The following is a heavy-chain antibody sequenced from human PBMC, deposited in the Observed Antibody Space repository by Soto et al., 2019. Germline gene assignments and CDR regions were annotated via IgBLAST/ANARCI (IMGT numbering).Heavy chain of an antibody. V-gene: IGHV3-23*01. CDR3: AKDVRDIVVVPAAFFDD. D-gene: IGHD2-2*01. Sequence: EVQLLESGGGLVQPGGSLRLSCAASGFTFSSYAMSWVRQAPGKGLEWVSAISGSGGSTYYADSVKGRFTISRDNSKNTRYLQMNSLRAEDTAVYYCAKDVRDIVVVPAAFFDDWGQGTLVTVSS. J-gene: IGHJ4*02. CDR1: GFTFSSYA. CDR2: ISGSGGST.